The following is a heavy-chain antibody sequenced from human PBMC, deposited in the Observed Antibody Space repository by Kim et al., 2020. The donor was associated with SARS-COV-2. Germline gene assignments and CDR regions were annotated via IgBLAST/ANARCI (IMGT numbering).Heavy chain of an antibody. CDR2: T. V-gene: IGHV1-46*01. D-gene: IGHD3-16*01. J-gene: IGHJ4*02. Sequence: TISGQRFQARVTLTRDTSTSTDYMELGSLRSEDTAVYYCARERAGGLFDYWGQGTLVTVSS. CDR3: ARERAGGLFDY.